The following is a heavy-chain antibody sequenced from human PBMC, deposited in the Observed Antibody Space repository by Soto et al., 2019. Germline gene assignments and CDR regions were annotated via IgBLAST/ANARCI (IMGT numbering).Heavy chain of an antibody. V-gene: IGHV1-18*04. Sequence: ASVKVSGKASGYTFTSCGISWLRHAPGQGLEWMRWIRAYNGTPTYAQKLQGRVTMTTDTSTRTAYMELRSLRYDATAVYYCASAYCGGDCSSHWYFELCCRGTLV. CDR2: IRAYNGTP. CDR3: ASAYCGGDCSSHWYFEL. J-gene: IGHJ2*01. D-gene: IGHD2-21*02. CDR1: GYTFTSCG.